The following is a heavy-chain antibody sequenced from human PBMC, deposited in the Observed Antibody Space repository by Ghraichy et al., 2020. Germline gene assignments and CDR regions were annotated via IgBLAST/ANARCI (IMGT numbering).Heavy chain of an antibody. V-gene: IGHV3-66*01. J-gene: IGHJ5*02. CDR2: IYSGGTT. CDR3: ARGGSSSEAGS. CDR1: GFTVINNF. D-gene: IGHD6-25*01. Sequence: GGSLRLSCAASGFTVINNFMTWVRQAPGKGLEWVALIYSGGTTSYADSVKGRFTLSRDSSKNTVYLQMNSLRVDDTAVYYCARGGSSSEAGSWGQGTLFTVSS.